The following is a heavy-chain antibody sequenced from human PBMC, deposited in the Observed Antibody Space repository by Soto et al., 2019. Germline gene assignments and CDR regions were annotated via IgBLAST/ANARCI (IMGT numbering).Heavy chain of an antibody. Sequence: QVQLVQSGAEVKRPGSSVKVSCKASGDTFNFYSINWVRQAPGVGLEWVGRVNPILSMSNYAQRFQGRVTMTADKSTSSAYNGLRRLRYEDTGIYSSASSYGSGCRAFDYWG. V-gene: IGHV1-69*02. CDR3: ASSYGSGCRAFDY. J-gene: IGHJ4*01. D-gene: IGHD3-10*01. CDR2: VNPILSMS. CDR1: GDTFNFYS.